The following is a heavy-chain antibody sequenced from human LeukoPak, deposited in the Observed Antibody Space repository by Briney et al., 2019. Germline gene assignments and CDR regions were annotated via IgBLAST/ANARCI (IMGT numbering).Heavy chain of an antibody. J-gene: IGHJ6*03. Sequence: SETLSLTCTVSGFSVSSVYYWGWIRQPPGKGLEWIGSIYRSGSTYYNPSLKSRVTISVDTSKNQFSLKLTSVTAADTAVYYCARDRTPYYYGSGSYLYYYMDVWGKGTTVTISS. CDR1: GFSVSSVYY. CDR3: ARDRTPYYYGSGSYLYYYMDV. CDR2: IYRSGST. V-gene: IGHV4-38-2*02. D-gene: IGHD3-10*01.